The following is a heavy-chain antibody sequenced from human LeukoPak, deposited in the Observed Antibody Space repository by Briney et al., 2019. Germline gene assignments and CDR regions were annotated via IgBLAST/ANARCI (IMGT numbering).Heavy chain of an antibody. CDR1: GFSFNGYW. Sequence: GRSLRLSCAASGFSFNGYWMSWVRQAPGKGLEWVANIKGDGSAQYYVDSVKGRFTISRDNAKNSLNLQMNSLRAEDTAVYYCATSRFYLESWGQGTLVTVSS. CDR2: IKGDGSAQ. CDR3: ATSRFYLES. V-gene: IGHV3-7*01. J-gene: IGHJ4*02.